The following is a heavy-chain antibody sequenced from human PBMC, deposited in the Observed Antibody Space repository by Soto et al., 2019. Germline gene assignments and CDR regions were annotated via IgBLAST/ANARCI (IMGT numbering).Heavy chain of an antibody. V-gene: IGHV3-53*04. Sequence: GGSLRLSCAASGFTVSSNYMSWVRQAPGKGLEWVSVIYSGGSTYYADSVKGRFTISRHNSKNTLYLQMNSLRTEDMALYYCAVGYCSSTSCYGAFDIWGQGTMVTVSS. J-gene: IGHJ3*02. D-gene: IGHD2-2*01. CDR3: AVGYCSSTSCYGAFDI. CDR2: IYSGGST. CDR1: GFTVSSNY.